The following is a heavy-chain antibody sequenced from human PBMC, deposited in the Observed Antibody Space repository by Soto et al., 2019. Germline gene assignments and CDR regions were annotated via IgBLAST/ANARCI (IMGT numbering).Heavy chain of an antibody. D-gene: IGHD6-19*01. CDR1: GFTFSRFS. V-gene: IGHV3-21*01. CDR3: ARDSSDWYAGPGGIDY. J-gene: IGHJ4*02. Sequence: GGSLRLSCAASGFTFSRFSMNWVRQAPGKGLEWVSSISTGDDKYYADSMKGRFTISRDNAKNSLYLQVNSLRTEDTAVYYCARDSSDWYAGPGGIDYWGQGTPVTVSS. CDR2: ISTGDDK.